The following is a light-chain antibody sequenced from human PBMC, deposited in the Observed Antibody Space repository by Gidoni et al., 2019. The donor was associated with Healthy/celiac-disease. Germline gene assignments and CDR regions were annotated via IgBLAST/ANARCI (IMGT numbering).Light chain of an antibody. Sequence: EIVLTQSPATLSLSPGERATLSCRASQSVSSYLAWYQQKPGQAPRLLIYDASNRATGIPARFSGSGSGTDITLTISSLEPEDFAVYYCQQRRNWPGTFGPGTKVDIK. CDR1: QSVSSY. V-gene: IGKV3-11*01. CDR3: QQRRNWPGT. J-gene: IGKJ3*01. CDR2: DAS.